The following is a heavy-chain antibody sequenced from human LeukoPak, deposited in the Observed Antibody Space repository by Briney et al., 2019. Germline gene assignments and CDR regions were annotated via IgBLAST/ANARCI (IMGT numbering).Heavy chain of an antibody. D-gene: IGHD3-10*01. CDR2: LYSGVDT. CDR1: GFSVGTKY. J-gene: IGHJ2*01. CDR3: ARVGDHYHWYFDL. Sequence: PGGSLRLSCEASGFSVGTKYMNWVRQAPGKGLEWVSILYSGVDTYYADSVKGRFTISRDNSKNTLFLQMNSLGADDTAVYYCARVGDHYHWYFDLWGRGTRVSVSS. V-gene: IGHV3-53*01.